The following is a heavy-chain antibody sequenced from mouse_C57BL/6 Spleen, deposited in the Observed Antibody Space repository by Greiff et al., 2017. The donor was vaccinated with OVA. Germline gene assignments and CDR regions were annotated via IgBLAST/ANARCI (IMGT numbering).Heavy chain of an antibody. J-gene: IGHJ4*01. CDR2: IYPGDGDT. D-gene: IGHD1-1*01. V-gene: IGHV1-82*01. CDR3: ARLYGSSYYYAMDY. Sequence: QVHVKQSGPELVKPGASVKISCQASGYAFSSSWMTWVKQRPGTGLEWIGRIYPGDGDTNYNGKFKGKATLTADKSSSTAYMQLSSLTSEDSAVYVCARLYGSSYYYAMDYWGQGTSVTVSS. CDR1: GYAFSSSW.